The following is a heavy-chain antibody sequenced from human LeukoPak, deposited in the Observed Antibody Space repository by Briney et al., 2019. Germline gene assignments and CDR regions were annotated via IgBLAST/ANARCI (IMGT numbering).Heavy chain of an antibody. Sequence: GGSLRLSCAVSGFTLRSYWMGWVRQAPGKGLEWVANINPDGSETHYVDSVKGRFTISRDNAKSSLFLQMNSLRGEDTAVYYCARWGVNAGLDCWGQGTLVTVSS. J-gene: IGHJ4*02. V-gene: IGHV3-7*01. CDR1: GFTLRSYW. CDR3: ARWGVNAGLDC. CDR2: INPDGSET. D-gene: IGHD3-10*01.